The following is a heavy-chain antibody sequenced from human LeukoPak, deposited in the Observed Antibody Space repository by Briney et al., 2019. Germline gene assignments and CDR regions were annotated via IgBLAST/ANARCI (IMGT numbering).Heavy chain of an antibody. Sequence: KPSETLSLTCTVSDGSISSYYWSWIRQPAGKGLEWIGRIYTSGSTNYNPSLKSRVTMSVDTSKNQFSLKLSSVTAADTAVYYCARDPRTTVTTYFDYWGQGTLVTVSS. D-gene: IGHD4-11*01. J-gene: IGHJ4*02. CDR3: ARDPRTTVTTYFDY. CDR2: IYTSGST. CDR1: DGSISSYY. V-gene: IGHV4-4*07.